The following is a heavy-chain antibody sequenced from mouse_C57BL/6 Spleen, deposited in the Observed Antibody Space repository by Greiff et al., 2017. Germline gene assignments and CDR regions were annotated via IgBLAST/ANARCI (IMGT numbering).Heavy chain of an antibody. J-gene: IGHJ2*01. D-gene: IGHD3-2*02. CDR2: IYPGDGDT. CDR3: QTAQDFDD. V-gene: IGHV1-82*01. Sequence: QVQLKESGPELVKPGASVKISCKASGYAFSSSWMNWVKQRPGKGLEWIGRIYPGDGDTNYNGKFKGKATLTADKSSSTAYMQLSRLTAEDSAVYFSQTAQDFDDWGQGTTLTVSS. CDR1: GYAFSSSW.